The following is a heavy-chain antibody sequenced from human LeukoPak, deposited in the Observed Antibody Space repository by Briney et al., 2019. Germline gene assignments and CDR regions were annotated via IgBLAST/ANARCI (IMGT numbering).Heavy chain of an antibody. Sequence: ASVKVSCKASGYTFTSYGISWVRQAPGQGLEWMGWISAYNGNTNYAQKLQGRVTMTTDTSTSTAYMELRSLRSDDTAVYYCARDLRSIAARHSNHMDVWGKGTTVTVSS. J-gene: IGHJ6*03. CDR2: ISAYNGNT. CDR3: ARDLRSIAARHSNHMDV. D-gene: IGHD6-6*01. CDR1: GYTFTSYG. V-gene: IGHV1-18*01.